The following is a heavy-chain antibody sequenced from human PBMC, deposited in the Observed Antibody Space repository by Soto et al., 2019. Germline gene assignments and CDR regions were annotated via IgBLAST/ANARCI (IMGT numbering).Heavy chain of an antibody. D-gene: IGHD2-2*01. V-gene: IGHV1-46*01. J-gene: IGHJ4*02. Sequence: GASVKVSCKASGYTFTSYYMHWVRQAPGQGLEWMGIINPSGGSTSYAQKFQGRVTMTRDTSTSTVYMELSSLRSEDTAVYYCARDVCSSTSCYEIFDYWGQGTLVTVSS. CDR2: INPSGGST. CDR3: ARDVCSSTSCYEIFDY. CDR1: GYTFTSYY.